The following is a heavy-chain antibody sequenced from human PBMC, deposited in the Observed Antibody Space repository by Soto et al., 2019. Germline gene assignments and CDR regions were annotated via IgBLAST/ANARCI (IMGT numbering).Heavy chain of an antibody. D-gene: IGHD1-26*01. CDR3: ARQTGLGATNY. Sequence: LRLSCAGSGFTFSNFWMHWVRQAPGKGLVWVARINTDGSVTSHADSVKGRFTISRDNAKSTLYLQMNSLREEDSAMYYCARQTGLGATNYWGRGTLVTVSS. J-gene: IGHJ4*02. CDR1: GFTFSNFW. CDR2: INTDGSVT. V-gene: IGHV3-74*01.